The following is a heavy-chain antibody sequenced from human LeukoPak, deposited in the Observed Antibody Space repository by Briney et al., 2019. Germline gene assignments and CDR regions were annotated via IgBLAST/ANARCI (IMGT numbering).Heavy chain of an antibody. CDR1: GFTFSTYS. CDR2: ISGSGGST. Sequence: GGSLRLSCTASGFTFSTYSMSWVRQAPGKGLEWVSAISGSGGSTYYADSVKGRFTISRDNSKNTLYLQMNSLRAEDTAVYYCAKQLERHASFDYWGQGTLVTVSS. CDR3: AKQLERHASFDY. J-gene: IGHJ4*02. D-gene: IGHD1-1*01. V-gene: IGHV3-23*01.